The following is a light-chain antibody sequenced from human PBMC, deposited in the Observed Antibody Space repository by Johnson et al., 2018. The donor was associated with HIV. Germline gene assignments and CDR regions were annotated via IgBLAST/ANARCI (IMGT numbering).Light chain of an antibody. Sequence: QSVLTQPPSVSAAPGQKVTIPCSGSSSNIGNNYVSWYQQLPGTAPKLLIFDNHKRPSGIPDRFSGSKSGTSATLGITGLQTGDEADYYCGTWDSSLSAGFYVFGTGTKVTVL. J-gene: IGLJ1*01. CDR2: DNH. CDR1: SSNIGNNY. V-gene: IGLV1-51*01. CDR3: GTWDSSLSAGFYV.